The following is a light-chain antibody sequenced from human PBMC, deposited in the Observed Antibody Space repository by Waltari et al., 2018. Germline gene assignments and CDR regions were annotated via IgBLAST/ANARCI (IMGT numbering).Light chain of an antibody. V-gene: IGKV3-11*01. Sequence: VILTQSPATLSLSPGERATPSCRASQSVGSSVAWYLQKPGQAPRLLIRSASSRATGIPDRFRGSGSGTEFTLTISSLEPEDVGIYHCFQHSSGLSFGQGTEVEI. CDR1: QSVGSS. CDR2: SAS. CDR3: FQHSSGLS. J-gene: IGKJ2*03.